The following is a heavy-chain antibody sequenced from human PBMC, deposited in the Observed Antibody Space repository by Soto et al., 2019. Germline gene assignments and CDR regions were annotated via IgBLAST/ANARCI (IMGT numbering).Heavy chain of an antibody. CDR2: INPNSGGT. CDR1: GYTFTGYY. Sequence: QVQLVQSGAEVKKPGASVKVSCKASGYTFTGYYMHWVRQAPGQGLEWMGWINPNSGGTNYAQKFQGWVTMTRDTSISTAYMELSRLRSDDTAVYYCASEGARLGPINWFDPWGQGTLVTVSS. V-gene: IGHV1-2*04. D-gene: IGHD1-26*01. J-gene: IGHJ5*02. CDR3: ASEGARLGPINWFDP.